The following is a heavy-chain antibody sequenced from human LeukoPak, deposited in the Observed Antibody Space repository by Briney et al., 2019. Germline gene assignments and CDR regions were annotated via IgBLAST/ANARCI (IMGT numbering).Heavy chain of an antibody. D-gene: IGHD1-1*01. J-gene: IGHJ4*02. V-gene: IGHV3-23*01. CDR3: AKPAKTDNADY. CDR1: GFTFSSYG. Sequence: GGSLRLSCAASGFTFSSYGMHWVRQAPGRGPEWVSAISGSGGSTYYADSVKGRFTISRDNSKNTLYLQMNSLRAEDTAVYYCAKPAKTDNADYWGQGTLVTVSS. CDR2: ISGSGGST.